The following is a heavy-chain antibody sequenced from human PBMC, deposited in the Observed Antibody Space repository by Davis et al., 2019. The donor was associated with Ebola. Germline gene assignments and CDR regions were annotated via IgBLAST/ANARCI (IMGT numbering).Heavy chain of an antibody. J-gene: IGHJ2*01. CDR2: IDPSDSYI. Sequence: GESLKISCQGSGYSFTSYWIIWVRQMPGKGLEWMGRIDPSDSYINYSPSFQGHVTISADKSTSTAYLQWSSLKASDTAMYYCAREPRGATYAYDWYFDLWGRGTLVTVSS. V-gene: IGHV5-10-1*01. D-gene: IGHD1-26*01. CDR3: AREPRGATYAYDWYFDL. CDR1: GYSFTSYW.